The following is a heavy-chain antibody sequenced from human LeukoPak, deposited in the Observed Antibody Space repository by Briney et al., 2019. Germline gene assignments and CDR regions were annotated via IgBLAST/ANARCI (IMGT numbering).Heavy chain of an antibody. V-gene: IGHV4-39*01. D-gene: IGHD7-27*01. J-gene: IGHJ4*02. Sequence: SETLSLTCTVSGASINSSSYSLGWIRQPPGKGLEWIGEINHSGSTNYNPSLKSRVTISVDTSKNQFSLKLSSVTAADTAVYYCARHRMNWGGHYWGQGTLVTVSS. CDR1: GASINSSSYS. CDR3: ARHRMNWGGHY. CDR2: INHSGST.